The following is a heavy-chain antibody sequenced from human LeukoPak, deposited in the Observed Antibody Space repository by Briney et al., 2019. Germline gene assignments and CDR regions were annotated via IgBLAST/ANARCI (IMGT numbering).Heavy chain of an antibody. CDR2: ISSSSSTI. J-gene: IGHJ4*02. CDR3: ARVPRDTAMFDFDY. D-gene: IGHD5-18*01. Sequence: GGSLRLSCAASGFTFSSYGMSWVRQAPGKGLEWVSYISSSSSTIYYADSVKGRFTISRDNAKNSLYLQMNSLRAEDTAVYYCARVPRDTAMFDFDYWGKGTLVPVSS. CDR1: GFTFSSYG. V-gene: IGHV3-48*01.